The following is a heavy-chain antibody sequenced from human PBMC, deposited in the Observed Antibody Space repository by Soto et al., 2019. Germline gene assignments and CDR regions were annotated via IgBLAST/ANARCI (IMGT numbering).Heavy chain of an antibody. CDR1: GFTFSSYA. J-gene: IGHJ6*03. D-gene: IGHD2-15*01. Sequence: PGGSLRLSCAASGFTFSSYAMSWVRQAPGKGLEWVSAISGSGGSTYYADSVKGRFTISRDNSKNTLYLQMNSLRAEDTAVYYCAKEYCSGGSCYYGYYYYYMDVWGKGTTVTVSS. CDR2: ISGSGGST. CDR3: AKEYCSGGSCYYGYYYYYMDV. V-gene: IGHV3-23*01.